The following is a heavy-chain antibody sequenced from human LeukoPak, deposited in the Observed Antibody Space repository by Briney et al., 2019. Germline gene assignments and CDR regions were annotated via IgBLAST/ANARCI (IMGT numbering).Heavy chain of an antibody. CDR1: GFTFRNYA. CDR2: ISGSGTTT. D-gene: IGHD1-7*01. Sequence: SGGSLRLSCAASGFTFRNYAMSWVRQAPGEGLEWVSAISGSGTTTHYADSVKGRFTVSRDNSKNTVFLQMHSLGAEDTAVYYCSKGETDTGTLTHVYWGPGTLVTVSS. V-gene: IGHV3-23*01. CDR3: SKGETDTGTLTHVY. J-gene: IGHJ4*02.